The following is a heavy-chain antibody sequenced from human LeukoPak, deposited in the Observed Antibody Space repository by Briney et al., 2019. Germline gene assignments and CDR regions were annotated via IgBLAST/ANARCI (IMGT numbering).Heavy chain of an antibody. D-gene: IGHD6-13*01. CDR3: AKSSRRYDSSSCYDY. J-gene: IGHJ4*02. CDR2: ISSSSSYI. CDR1: GFTFSSYS. V-gene: IGHV3-21*04. Sequence: GGSLRLSCAASGFTFSSYSMNWVRQAPGKGLEWVSSISSSSSYIYYADSVKGRFTISRDNSKNTLYLQMNSLRAEDTAVYYCAKSSRRYDSSSCYDYWGQGTLVTVSS.